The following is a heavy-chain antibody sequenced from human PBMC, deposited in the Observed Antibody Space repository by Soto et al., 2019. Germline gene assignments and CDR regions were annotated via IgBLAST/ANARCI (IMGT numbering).Heavy chain of an antibody. V-gene: IGHV4-59*08. D-gene: IGHD6-19*01. J-gene: IGHJ3*02. CDR1: GGSISSYY. CDR2: IYYSGST. Sequence: SETLSLTCTVSGGSISSYYWSWIRQPPGKGLEWIGYIYYSGSTNYNPSLKSRVTISVDTSKNQFSLKLSSVTAADTAVYYCARHQWLDEVDAFDIWGQGTMVTVSS. CDR3: ARHQWLDEVDAFDI.